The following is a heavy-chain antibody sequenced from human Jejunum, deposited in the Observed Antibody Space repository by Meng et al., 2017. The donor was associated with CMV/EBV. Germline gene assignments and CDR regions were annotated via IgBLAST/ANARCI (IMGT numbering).Heavy chain of an antibody. Sequence: WVRTVKVKGREWVAFFMGLVFSTSSESSVKGRLTFSRDNSRDTRNWKVNSLRAKDRAVYYLAKMGGGANWSFDLWGRGTLVTVSS. D-gene: IGHD3-16*01. J-gene: IGHJ2*01. V-gene: IGHV3-23*03. CDR2: FMGLVFST. CDR3: AKMGGGANWSFDL.